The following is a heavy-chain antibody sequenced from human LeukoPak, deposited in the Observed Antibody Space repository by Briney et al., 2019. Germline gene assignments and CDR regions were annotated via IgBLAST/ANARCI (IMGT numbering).Heavy chain of an antibody. V-gene: IGHV1-2*02. CDR2: INPDSGAT. J-gene: IGHJ4*02. CDR3: ARGGNYGDYFDY. CDR1: GYTFTGYY. Sequence: ASVKVSCKASGYTFTGYYMHWVRQAPGQGLEWMGWINPDSGATDYAQNFQGRVTMTRDTSISTAFMDLSRLRSDDTAVYYCARGGNYGDYFDYWGQGTLVTVSS. D-gene: IGHD4-17*01.